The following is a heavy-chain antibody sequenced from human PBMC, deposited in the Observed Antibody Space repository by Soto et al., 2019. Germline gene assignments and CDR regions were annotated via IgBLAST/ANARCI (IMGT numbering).Heavy chain of an antibody. D-gene: IGHD1-1*01. V-gene: IGHV3-21*01. Sequence: EVQLVESGGGLVKPGGSLRLSCAASGFTFSSYTIHWVRQAPGKGLEWVSSISSGGSDVYYADSVKGRFTISRDNAKNSLYLQMNRLRAEDTAVYYCARGRDNPTDYWGQGTLVTVSS. CDR3: ARGRDNPTDY. J-gene: IGHJ4*02. CDR1: GFTFSSYT. CDR2: ISSGGSDV.